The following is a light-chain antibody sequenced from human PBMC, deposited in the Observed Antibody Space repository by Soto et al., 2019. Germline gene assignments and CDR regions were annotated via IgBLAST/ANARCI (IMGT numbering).Light chain of an antibody. V-gene: IGKV3-11*01. Sequence: ILLTQSPATLSLSPGDRATLSCRASQSVNSQLAWYQQKPGQAPRLLIYDASNRATGIPARFSGSGSGTDFTLTISSLEPEDFAIYYCQQRSDWPLLTFGGGTTVEIK. CDR2: DAS. CDR3: QQRSDWPLLT. CDR1: QSVNSQ. J-gene: IGKJ4*01.